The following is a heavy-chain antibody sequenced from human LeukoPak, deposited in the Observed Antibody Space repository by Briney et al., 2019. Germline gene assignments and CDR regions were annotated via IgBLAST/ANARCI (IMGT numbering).Heavy chain of an antibody. CDR3: ARVIVGANSGAFDI. V-gene: IGHV1-2*02. D-gene: IGHD1-26*01. Sequence: ASVKVSCKASGYTFTGYYMHWVRQAPGQGLEWMGWINPNSGGTNYAQKFQGRVTMTRDTSISTAYMELSSLRSDDTAVYYCARVIVGANSGAFDIWGQGTMVTVSS. CDR2: INPNSGGT. CDR1: GYTFTGYY. J-gene: IGHJ3*02.